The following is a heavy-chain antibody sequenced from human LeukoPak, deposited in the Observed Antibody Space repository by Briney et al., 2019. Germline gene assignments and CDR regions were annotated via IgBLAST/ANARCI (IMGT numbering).Heavy chain of an antibody. CDR3: AKSCGGTCYYYGMDV. Sequence: GGSLRLSCAASGLTSSDYSMTWVRQAPGKGLFWVSGISAGGGSTYYADSVKGRFTISRDNSRNTLHLQMNSLRAEDTAVYYCAKSCGGTCYYYGMDVWRQARKVADCS. CDR2: ISAGGGST. V-gene: IGHV3-23*01. CDR1: GLTSSDYS. D-gene: IGHD2-15*01. J-gene: IGHJ6*02.